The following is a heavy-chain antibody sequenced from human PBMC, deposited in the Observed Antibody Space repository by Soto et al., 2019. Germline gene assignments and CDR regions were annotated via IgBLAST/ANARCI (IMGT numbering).Heavy chain of an antibody. J-gene: IGHJ5*02. D-gene: IGHD2-21*02. V-gene: IGHV3-74*01. CDR3: ARESGDWPLNWFDP. Sequence: GGSLRLSCASSGFNFSNHWMHWVRQRPAEGLVWVSRITSDGKSKAYAESVKGRFAISRDNAKNTLYLQMNGLTAEDTAVYYCARESGDWPLNWFDPWGQGTLVTVSS. CDR1: GFNFSNHW. CDR2: ITSDGKSK.